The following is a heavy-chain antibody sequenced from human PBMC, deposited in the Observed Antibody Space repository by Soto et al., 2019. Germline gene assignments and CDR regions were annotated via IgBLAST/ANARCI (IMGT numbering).Heavy chain of an antibody. CDR1: GFTFSSYS. V-gene: IGHV3-48*04. CDR3: GRAHVDTAMADAFDI. J-gene: IGHJ3*02. CDR2: ISSSSSTI. Sequence: GGSLRLSCAASGFTFSSYSMNWVRQAPGKGLEWVSYISSSSSTIYYADSVKVRFTISRDNAKNSLYLQMNSLRAEDSAVYCCGRAHVDTAMADAFDIWGQGTMVTVSS. D-gene: IGHD5-18*01.